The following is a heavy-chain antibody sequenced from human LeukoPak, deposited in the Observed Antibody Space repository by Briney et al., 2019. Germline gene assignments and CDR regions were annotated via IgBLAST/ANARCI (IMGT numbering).Heavy chain of an antibody. J-gene: IGHJ4*02. V-gene: IGHV4-39*01. D-gene: IGHD1-26*01. CDR1: GXSISSSSYY. Sequence: SETLSLTCTVPGXSISSSSYYWGWIRQPPGKGLEWIGSIYYSGSTYYNPSLKSRVTISVDTSKNQFSLKLSSVTAADTAVYYCARHGLGGSYYPFDYWGQGTLVTVSS. CDR2: IYYSGST. CDR3: ARHGLGGSYYPFDY.